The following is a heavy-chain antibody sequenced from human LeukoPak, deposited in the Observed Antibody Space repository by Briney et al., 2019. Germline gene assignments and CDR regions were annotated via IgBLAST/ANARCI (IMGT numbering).Heavy chain of an antibody. Sequence: PGGSLRLSCAASGFTFSSYAMSWVRQAPGKGLEWVSAISGSGGSTYYADSVKGRFTISRDNSKNTLYLQMNSLRAEDTAVYYCAKRGYCSSTSCYPLSDAFDIWGQGTMVTASS. D-gene: IGHD2-2*01. CDR3: AKRGYCSSTSCYPLSDAFDI. V-gene: IGHV3-23*01. CDR1: GFTFSSYA. J-gene: IGHJ3*02. CDR2: ISGSGGST.